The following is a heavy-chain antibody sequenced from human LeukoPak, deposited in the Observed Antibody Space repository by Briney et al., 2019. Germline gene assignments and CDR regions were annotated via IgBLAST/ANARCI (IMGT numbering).Heavy chain of an antibody. CDR3: ARGLDYYDSSGSGSWFDP. Sequence: SETLSLTCAVCGGSFSGYYWSWIRQPPGKGLEWIGEINHSGSTNYNPSLKSRVTISVDTSKNQFSLKLSSVTAADTAVYYCARGLDYYDSSGSGSWFDPWGQGTLVTVSS. J-gene: IGHJ5*02. CDR2: INHSGST. D-gene: IGHD3-22*01. V-gene: IGHV4-34*01. CDR1: GGSFSGYY.